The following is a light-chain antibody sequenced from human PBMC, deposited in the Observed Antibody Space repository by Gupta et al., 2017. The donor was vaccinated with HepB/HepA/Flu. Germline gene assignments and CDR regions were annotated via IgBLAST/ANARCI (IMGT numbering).Light chain of an antibody. V-gene: IGKV1-39*01. J-gene: IGKJ1*01. CDR3: QQSDSNPLWT. Sequence: DIQMTQSPSSLSASVGDRVTITCRASQSISSYLNWYQQKPGKAPKLLIYAASSLQSGVTSRFSGSGSGKDFTLTISSRQPEDFATYYCQQSDSNPLWTFGQGTKVEIK. CDR1: QSISSY. CDR2: AAS.